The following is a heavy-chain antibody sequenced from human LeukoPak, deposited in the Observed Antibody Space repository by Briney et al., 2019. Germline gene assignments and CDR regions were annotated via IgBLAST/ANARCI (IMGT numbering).Heavy chain of an antibody. Sequence: GASMKVSCKASGYTFTSYYMHWVRQAPGQGLEWMGIINPSGGSTSYAQKFQGRVTMTRDASTSTVYMELSSLRSGDTAVYYCARDRIRWVGWPGRYWFDPWGQGTLVTVSS. CDR1: GYTFTSYY. V-gene: IGHV1-46*01. CDR2: INPSGGST. D-gene: IGHD6-19*01. J-gene: IGHJ5*02. CDR3: ARDRIRWVGWPGRYWFDP.